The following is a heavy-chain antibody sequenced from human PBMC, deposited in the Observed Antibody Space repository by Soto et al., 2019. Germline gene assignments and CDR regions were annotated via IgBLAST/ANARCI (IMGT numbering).Heavy chain of an antibody. D-gene: IGHD2-21*02. CDR2: TIPVLGVT. Sequence: QVQLVQSGPEVKEPGYSVRISCRSGGDTFSSYTVSWVRQTPGQGLEWMGRTIPVLGVTNYSRKFNGRVTMTADKSKVTAHMELSSLRSEDTARYYCASWRYCGADCYTQYCYGMDVWGQGTSVIVSS. J-gene: IGHJ6*02. CDR3: ASWRYCGADCYTQYCYGMDV. V-gene: IGHV1-69*02. CDR1: GDTFSSYT.